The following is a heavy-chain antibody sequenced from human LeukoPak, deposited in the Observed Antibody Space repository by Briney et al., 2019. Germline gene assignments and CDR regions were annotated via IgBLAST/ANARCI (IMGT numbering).Heavy chain of an antibody. CDR1: GFTVSSNY. Sequence: PGGSLRLSCAASGFTVSSNYMSWVRQAPGKGLEWVSVIYSGGSTYYADSAKGRFTISRDNSKNTLYLQMNSLRAEDTAVYYCAREGIQLWPKGGSLYFDYWGQGTLVTVSS. D-gene: IGHD5-18*01. CDR2: IYSGGST. V-gene: IGHV3-66*01. CDR3: AREGIQLWPKGGSLYFDY. J-gene: IGHJ4*02.